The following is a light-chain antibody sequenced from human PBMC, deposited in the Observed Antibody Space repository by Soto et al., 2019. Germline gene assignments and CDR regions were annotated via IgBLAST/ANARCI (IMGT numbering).Light chain of an antibody. J-gene: IGKJ4*01. CDR1: QSVSRRY. Sequence: IVLTQSPDTLSLSPGQRATLSCRASQSVSRRYLAWYQQKPGQAPILLIYDVSERASDIPDRFSCSGSGTDFTLTINRLVPEDVAVYYCQYQGSFGGGTKVEIE. CDR3: QYQGS. V-gene: IGKV3-20*01. CDR2: DVS.